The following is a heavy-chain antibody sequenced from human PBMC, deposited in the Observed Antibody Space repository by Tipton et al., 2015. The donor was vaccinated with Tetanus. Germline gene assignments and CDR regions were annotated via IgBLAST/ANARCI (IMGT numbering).Heavy chain of an antibody. CDR2: MSWNSGSI. V-gene: IGHV3-9*01. CDR3: ARDPRYYDSSGYYYYYYGMDV. D-gene: IGHD3-22*01. Sequence: RSLRLSCVASGFTFDDYAMHWVRQAPGKGLEWVSGMSWNSGSIGYADSVKGRFTISRDNAKNSLYLQMNSLRAEDTAVYYCARDPRYYDSSGYYYYYYGMDVWGQGTTVTVSS. CDR1: GFTFDDYA. J-gene: IGHJ6*02.